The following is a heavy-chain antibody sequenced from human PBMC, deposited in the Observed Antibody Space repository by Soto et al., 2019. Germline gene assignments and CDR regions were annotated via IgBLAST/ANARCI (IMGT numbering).Heavy chain of an antibody. J-gene: IGHJ4*02. CDR3: ARETGFGFRPVDY. V-gene: IGHV3-74*01. CDR1: GFTFSSYS. D-gene: IGHD3-16*01. CDR2: ISSDGSST. Sequence: PGGSLRLSCAASGFTFSSYSMNWVRQAPGKGLVWVSCISSDGSSTGYADSVKGRFTISRDNAKNTLYLQMNSLRAEDTAVYYCARETGFGFRPVDYWGQGTLVTVSS.